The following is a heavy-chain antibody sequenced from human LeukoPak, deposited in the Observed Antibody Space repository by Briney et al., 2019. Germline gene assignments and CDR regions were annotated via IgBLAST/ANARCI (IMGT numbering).Heavy chain of an antibody. J-gene: IGHJ6*02. D-gene: IGHD1-1*01. CDR2: ISGSGGST. Sequence: PGGSLRLSCAASGFTFSDHYMSWVRQAPGKGLEWVSAISGSGGSTYYADSVRGRFTISRDNSKNTLYLQMNSLRAEDTAVYYCAKVDDPSYYYYGMDVWGQGTTVTVSS. V-gene: IGHV3-23*01. CDR3: AKVDDPSYYYYGMDV. CDR1: GFTFSDHY.